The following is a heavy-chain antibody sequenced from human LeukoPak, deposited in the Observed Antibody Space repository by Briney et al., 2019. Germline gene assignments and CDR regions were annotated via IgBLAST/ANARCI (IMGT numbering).Heavy chain of an antibody. J-gene: IGHJ6*03. V-gene: IGHV1-18*01. Sequence: SVKVSCKTSGYTFASYGISWVRQAPGQGLEWMGWISAYNGNTNYAQKLQGRVTMTTDTSTSTAYMELRSLRSDDTAVYYCATNKPGSGQASYYYYYYMDVWGKGTTVTISS. CDR3: ATNKPGSGQASYYYYYYMDV. D-gene: IGHD1/OR15-1a*01. CDR1: GYTFASYG. CDR2: ISAYNGNT.